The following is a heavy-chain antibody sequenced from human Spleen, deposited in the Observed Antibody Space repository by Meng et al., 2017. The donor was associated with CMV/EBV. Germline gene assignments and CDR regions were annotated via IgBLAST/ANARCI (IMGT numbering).Heavy chain of an antibody. J-gene: IGHJ4*02. CDR3: ARDLGYYYFDY. CDR1: GFTFSSNY. D-gene: IGHD5-18*01. V-gene: IGHV3-53*01. CDR2: IYSGGTT. Sequence: GGSLRLSCAASGFTFSSNYMHWVRQAPGMGLEWVSVIYSGGTTFYADSVRDRFTVSRDTSKNSLYLQMNSLRVEDTAVYYCARDLGYYYFDYWGQGTLVTVSS.